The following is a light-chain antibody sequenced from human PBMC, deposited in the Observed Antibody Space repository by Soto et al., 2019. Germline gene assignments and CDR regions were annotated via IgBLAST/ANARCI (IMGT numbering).Light chain of an antibody. J-gene: IGLJ1*01. CDR3: QSYESSLSGYV. V-gene: IGLV1-40*01. Sequence: SVLTQPPSVSGAPGQRVTISCTGSSSNIGAGYDVHWYQQLPGTAPKVLIYGNSNRPSGVPDRFSGSKSGTSASLAITGLQAEDEADYYCQSYESSLSGYVFGTGTKVTVL. CDR1: SSNIGAGYD. CDR2: GNS.